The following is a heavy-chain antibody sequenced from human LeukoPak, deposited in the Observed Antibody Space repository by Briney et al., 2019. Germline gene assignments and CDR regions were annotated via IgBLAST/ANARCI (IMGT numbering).Heavy chain of an antibody. V-gene: IGHV7-4-1*02. J-gene: IGHJ4*02. CDR1: GYTFTSYA. Sequence: ASVKVSCKASGYTFTSYAMNWVRQAPGQGLEWMGWINTNTGNPTYAQGFTGRFVFSLDTSVSTAYLQISSLKAEDTAVYYCARVPQSPMITFGGVIDPFDYWGQGTLVTVSS. CDR2: INTNTGNP. D-gene: IGHD3-16*02. CDR3: ARVPQSPMITFGGVIDPFDY.